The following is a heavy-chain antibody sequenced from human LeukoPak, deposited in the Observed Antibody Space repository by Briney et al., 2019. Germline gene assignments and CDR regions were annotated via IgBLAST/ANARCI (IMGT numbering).Heavy chain of an antibody. D-gene: IGHD6-13*01. J-gene: IGHJ6*03. Sequence: SETLSLTCTVAGGSISTYYWSWIRQPPGKGLEWIGYIYYSGSTNYNPPLKSRVTISGDTAKNQFSLQLSSVTAADTAVYYCARGARFSSWNGPYMDVWGKGTTVTVSS. V-gene: IGHV4-59*01. CDR2: IYYSGST. CDR3: ARGARFSSWNGPYMDV. CDR1: GGSISTYY.